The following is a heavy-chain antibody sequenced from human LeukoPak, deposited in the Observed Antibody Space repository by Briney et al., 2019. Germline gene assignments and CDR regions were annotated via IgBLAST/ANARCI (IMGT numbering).Heavy chain of an antibody. CDR3: ARAGNPNYYSYHMDV. D-gene: IGHD1-14*01. CDR2: ISSSSSYI. Sequence: PGGSLRLSCTASGFTFSSYSMNWVRQAPGKGLEWVSSISSSSSYIYYADSVKGRFTISRDNAKNSLYLQMNSLRAEDTALYYCARAGNPNYYSYHMDVWGKGTTVTVSS. CDR1: GFTFSSYS. V-gene: IGHV3-21*04. J-gene: IGHJ6*03.